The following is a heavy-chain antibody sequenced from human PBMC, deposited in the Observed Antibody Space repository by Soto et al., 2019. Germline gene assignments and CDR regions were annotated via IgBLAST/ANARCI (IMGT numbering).Heavy chain of an antibody. CDR1: GGSFSGYY. J-gene: IGHJ5*02. CDR3: ARRVTIAAAGTNWFDP. D-gene: IGHD6-13*01. CDR2: INHSGST. Sequence: SETLSLTCAVYGGSFSGYYWSWIRQPPGKGLEWIGEINHSGSTNYNPSLKSRVTISVDTSKNQFSLKLSSVTAADTAVYYCARRVTIAAAGTNWFDPWGQRTLVTVSS. V-gene: IGHV4-34*01.